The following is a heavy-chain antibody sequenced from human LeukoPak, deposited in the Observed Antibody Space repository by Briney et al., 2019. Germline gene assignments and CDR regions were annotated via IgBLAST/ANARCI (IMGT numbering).Heavy chain of an antibody. CDR2: INPSGGST. CDR3: AREGVRYYDSSGYYTY. D-gene: IGHD3-22*01. V-gene: IGHV1-46*01. CDR1: GYTFTSYS. J-gene: IGHJ4*02. Sequence: ASVKVSCKASGYTFTSYSIHWVRQAPGQGLKWLGIINPSGGSTSYAQKFQGRVTMTRDTSTSTVYMELSSLRSEDTAVYYCAREGVRYYDSSGYYTYWGQGTLVTVSS.